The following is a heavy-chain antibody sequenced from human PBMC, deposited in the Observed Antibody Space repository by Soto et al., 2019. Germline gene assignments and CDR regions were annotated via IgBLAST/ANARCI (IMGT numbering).Heavy chain of an antibody. CDR2: IYFSGVA. Sequence: SETLSLTCTVPASSISSYYWSWIRQPPGKGLEWIGYIYFSGVATYNPSLKSRATMSRDTSKNEFSLKLTSVTAADTAIYYCARGDSDLAVSEAAYWGQGTLVTVSS. V-gene: IGHV4-59*01. CDR1: ASSISSYY. J-gene: IGHJ1*01. CDR3: ARGDSDLAVSEAAY. D-gene: IGHD2-15*01.